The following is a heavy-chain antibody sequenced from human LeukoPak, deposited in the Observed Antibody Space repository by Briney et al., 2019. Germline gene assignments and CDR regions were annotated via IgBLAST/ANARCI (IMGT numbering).Heavy chain of an antibody. V-gene: IGHV4-31*11. D-gene: IGHD3-22*01. CDR3: ARVPIEYYYDSSGYIDY. CDR2: IYYSGST. CDR1: GGSFSGYY. Sequence: PSETLSLTCAVYGGSFSGYYWSWIRQHPGKGREWIGYIYYSGSTYYNPSLKSRVTISVDTSKNQSSLKLSSVTAADTAVYYCARVPIEYYYDSSGYIDYWGQGTLVTVSS. J-gene: IGHJ4*02.